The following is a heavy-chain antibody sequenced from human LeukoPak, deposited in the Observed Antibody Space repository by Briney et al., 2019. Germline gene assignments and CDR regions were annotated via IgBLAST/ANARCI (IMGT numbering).Heavy chain of an antibody. CDR2: ISGSGGST. Sequence: GGSLRLSCAASGFTFSSYAMSWVRQAPGKGLEWVSAISGSGGSTYYADSVKGRFAISRDNSKNTLYLQMNSLRAEDTAVYYCAKDLYYDSSGYLFDYWGQGTLVTVSS. V-gene: IGHV3-23*01. CDR3: AKDLYYDSSGYLFDY. J-gene: IGHJ4*02. D-gene: IGHD3-22*01. CDR1: GFTFSSYA.